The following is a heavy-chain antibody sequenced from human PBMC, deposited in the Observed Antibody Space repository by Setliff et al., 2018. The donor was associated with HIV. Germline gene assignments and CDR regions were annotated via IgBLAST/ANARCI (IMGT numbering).Heavy chain of an antibody. J-gene: IGHJ5*02. CDR1: GNTFTKYY. CDR3: AKEQEIGSYLDP. CDR2: LNPSGST. D-gene: IGHD2-2*02. Sequence: ASVKVSCKASGNTFTKYYMHWVRQAPGQGLEWMGILNPSGSTVSAQKFRGRVTMTRDTSTNTVYMELGSLRSEDTAVYYCAKEQEIGSYLDPWGQGTLVTVSS. V-gene: IGHV1-46*01.